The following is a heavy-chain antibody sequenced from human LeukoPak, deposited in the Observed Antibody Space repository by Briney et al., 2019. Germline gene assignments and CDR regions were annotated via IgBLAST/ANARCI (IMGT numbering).Heavy chain of an antibody. CDR1: GGSISSGSYY. D-gene: IGHD3-22*01. CDR2: IYYSGST. V-gene: IGHV4-39*01. CDR3: ARQDSSGYSGDY. Sequence: SETLSLTCTVSGGSISSGSYYWGWIRQPPGKGLEWIGSIYYSGSTYYNPSLKSRVTISVDTSKNQFPLKLSSVTAADTAVYYCARQDSSGYSGDYWGQGTLVTVSS. J-gene: IGHJ4*02.